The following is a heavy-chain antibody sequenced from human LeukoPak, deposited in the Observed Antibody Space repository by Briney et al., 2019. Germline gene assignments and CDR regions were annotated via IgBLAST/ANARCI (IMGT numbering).Heavy chain of an antibody. CDR1: GGSISSSY. CDR3: ARLPLLGGYYYGMDV. Sequence: SDTLSLTCTVSGGSISSSYWSWIRQPPGKGQEWIGYIYYGGSTNYNPSLKSRVTISLDTSKNQFSLKLSSVTAADTAVYYCARLPLLGGYYYGMDVWGQGATVTVSS. CDR2: IYYGGST. D-gene: IGHD2-15*01. V-gene: IGHV4-59*08. J-gene: IGHJ6*02.